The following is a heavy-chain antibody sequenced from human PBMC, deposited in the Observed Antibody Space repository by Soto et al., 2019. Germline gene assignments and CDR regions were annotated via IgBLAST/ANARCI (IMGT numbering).Heavy chain of an antibody. CDR3: ARNPSIGGFDP. V-gene: IGHV4-30-2*05. Sequence: SETLSLTCAVSGGSISSGGYSWSWIRQPPGKGLEWIGYIYYSGSTYYNPSLKSRVTISVDTSKNQFSLKLSSVTAADTAVYYRARNPSIGGFDPWGQGTLVTVSS. CDR2: IYYSGST. J-gene: IGHJ5*02. CDR1: GGSISSGGYS.